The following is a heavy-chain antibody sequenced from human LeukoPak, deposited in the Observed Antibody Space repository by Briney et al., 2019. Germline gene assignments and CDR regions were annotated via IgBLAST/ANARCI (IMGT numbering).Heavy chain of an antibody. CDR3: TTTVTMVN. CDR2: IRSKANSYAT. J-gene: IGHJ4*02. Sequence: GGSLRLSCAASGFTFSGSAMHWVRQASGKGLEWVGRIRSKANSYATAYAASVKGGFTISRDDSKNTAYLQMNSLKTEDTAVYYCTTTVTMVNWGQGTLVTVSS. CDR1: GFTFSGSA. V-gene: IGHV3-73*01. D-gene: IGHD4-17*01.